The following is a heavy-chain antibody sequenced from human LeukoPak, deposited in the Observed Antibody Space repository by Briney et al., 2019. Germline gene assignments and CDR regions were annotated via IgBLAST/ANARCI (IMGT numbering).Heavy chain of an antibody. CDR2: ISSDGSDT. Sequence: GGSLRLSCATSGFTFTTYWMHWVRQAPGKGLVWVSGISSDGSDTRYADFVKGRFTISRDNAKDTLYLQMEGLTADDTAVYYCAGDFKDRGFWGQGTLVTVSS. V-gene: IGHV3-74*01. CDR3: AGDFKDRGF. D-gene: IGHD3-10*01. CDR1: GFTFTTYW. J-gene: IGHJ4*02.